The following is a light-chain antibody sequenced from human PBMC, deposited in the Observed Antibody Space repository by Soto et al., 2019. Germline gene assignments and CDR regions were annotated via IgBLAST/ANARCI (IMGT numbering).Light chain of an antibody. CDR3: QQYNNWPTWT. J-gene: IGKJ1*01. CDR2: GAS. Sequence: EIVLTQSPGTLSLSPGERATPACSASESVSSSNLAWYQQKPGQAPRHLIYGASSRATGIPDRFSGSESGTDFTLTISRLEPEDFAVYYCQQYNNWPTWTFGQGTKV. CDR1: ESVSSSN. V-gene: IGKV3-20*01.